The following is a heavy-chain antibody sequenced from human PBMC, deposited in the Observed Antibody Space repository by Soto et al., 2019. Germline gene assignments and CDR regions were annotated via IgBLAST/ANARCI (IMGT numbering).Heavy chain of an antibody. CDR1: GGSFSGYY. Sequence: SETLSLTCAVYGGSFSGYYWSWIRQPPGKGLEWIGEINHSGSTNYNPSLKSRVTISVDTSKNQFSLKLSSVTAADTAVYYCARGGYCSGGSCYWIYFDYWGQGTLVTVSS. CDR2: INHSGST. CDR3: ARGGYCSGGSCYWIYFDY. D-gene: IGHD2-15*01. V-gene: IGHV4-34*01. J-gene: IGHJ4*02.